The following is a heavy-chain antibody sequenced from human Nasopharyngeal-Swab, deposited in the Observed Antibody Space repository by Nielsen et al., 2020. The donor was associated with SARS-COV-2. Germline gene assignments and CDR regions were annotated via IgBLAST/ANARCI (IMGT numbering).Heavy chain of an antibody. CDR1: GGSFPSYY. Sequence: SETLSLTCVVSGGSFPSYYWGWIRQPPGKGLEWIAEINQSGSTNYNPSLRSRVTISVDTSKNQFSLRLTSVTAADTAVYYCARGLSGIVPSPFLGLGPYYSYYYMDVWGKGTTVTVSS. CDR2: INQSGST. V-gene: IGHV4-34*01. CDR3: ARGLSGIVPSPFLGLGPYYSYYYMDV. D-gene: IGHD2-8*01. J-gene: IGHJ6*03.